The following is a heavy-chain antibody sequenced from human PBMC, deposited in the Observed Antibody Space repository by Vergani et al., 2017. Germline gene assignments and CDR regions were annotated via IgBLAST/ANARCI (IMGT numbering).Heavy chain of an antibody. Sequence: QITLKESGPTLVKPTQTLTLTCTFSGFSLSTSGVGVGWSRQPPGKALEWLALIYWNDDKRYSPSLKSRLTITKDTSKNQVVLTMTNMDPVDTATYYCAHRLFDWPRFDYWGQGTLVTVSS. J-gene: IGHJ4*02. CDR3: AHRLFDWPRFDY. D-gene: IGHD3-9*01. CDR2: IYWNDDK. CDR1: GFSLSTSGVG. V-gene: IGHV2-5*01.